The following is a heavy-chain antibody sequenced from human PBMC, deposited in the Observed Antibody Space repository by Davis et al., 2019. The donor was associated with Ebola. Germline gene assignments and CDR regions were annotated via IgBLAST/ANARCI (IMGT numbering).Heavy chain of an antibody. CDR3: ARDSDDYSFDY. CDR2: ISSSTSYT. V-gene: IGHV3-21*01. CDR1: GFTFSTYN. D-gene: IGHD4-11*01. Sequence: GESLKISCAASGFTFSTYNMNWVRQAPGKGLEWVSSISSSTSYTYYADSLKGRFTISRDNAKNSLYLQMSSLRAEDTAVYYCARDSDDYSFDYWGQGTLVTVSS. J-gene: IGHJ4*02.